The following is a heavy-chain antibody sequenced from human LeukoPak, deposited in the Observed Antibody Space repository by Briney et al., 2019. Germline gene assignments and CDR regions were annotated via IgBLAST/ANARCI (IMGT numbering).Heavy chain of an antibody. CDR1: GFTFSSYA. D-gene: IGHD5-18*01. CDR3: AKGLAQLWFY. Sequence: GRSLRLSCAPSGFTFSSYAMSWVRQAPGKGLGWVSAIGGSDGSTYYADAVNGRFTISRDNSKNTLYLQMNSLRAEDTDVYYCAKGLAQLWFYWGQGTLVTVSS. J-gene: IGHJ4*02. CDR2: IGGSDGST. V-gene: IGHV3-23*01.